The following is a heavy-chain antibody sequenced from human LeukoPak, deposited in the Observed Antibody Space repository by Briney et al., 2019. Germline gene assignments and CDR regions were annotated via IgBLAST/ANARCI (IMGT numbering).Heavy chain of an antibody. CDR1: GYTLTELS. CDR3: ATFPSTARNIWFDP. Sequence: ASVKVSCKVSGYTLTELSMHWVRQAPGKGLEWMGGFDPEDGETIYAQKFQGRVTMTEDTSTDTAYMELSSLRSEDTAVYYCATFPSTARNIWFDPWGQGTLVTVSS. D-gene: IGHD6-6*01. CDR2: FDPEDGET. V-gene: IGHV1-24*01. J-gene: IGHJ5*02.